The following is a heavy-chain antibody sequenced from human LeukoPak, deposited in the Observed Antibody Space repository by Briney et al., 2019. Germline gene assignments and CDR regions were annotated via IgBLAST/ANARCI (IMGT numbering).Heavy chain of an antibody. CDR1: EXTFSNYA. V-gene: IGHV3-23*01. J-gene: IGHJ4*02. CDR3: PRERRDFGPPLDY. D-gene: IGHD3-10*01. CDR2: ISGGGGST. Sequence: GGSLRLSCAASEXTFSNYAVNWVRQAPGKGLEWVSGISGGGGSTYYADSVKGRFTISRDNSKNTLYLQLNSLRAGDTALYYWPRERRDFGPPLDYWAREPLVTVP.